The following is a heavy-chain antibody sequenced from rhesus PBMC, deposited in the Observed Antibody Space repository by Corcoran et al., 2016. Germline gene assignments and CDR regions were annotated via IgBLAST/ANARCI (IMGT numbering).Heavy chain of an antibody. V-gene: IGHV1-111*02. D-gene: IGHD2-27*01. Sequence: EVQLVQSGAEVKKPGASVKISCKASGYTFTDYYLPWVGQAPGKGLEWMGRGVPEDGEAIHAQKFQDRVTITADTSTATAYMELSSLRSEDTAVYYCVTGGIGIDYWRQGVLVTVSS. CDR1: GYTFTDYY. CDR3: VTGGIGIDY. J-gene: IGHJ4*01. CDR2: GVPEDGEA.